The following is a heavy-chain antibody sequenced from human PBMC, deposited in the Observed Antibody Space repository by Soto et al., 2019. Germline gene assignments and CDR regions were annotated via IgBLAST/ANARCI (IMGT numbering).Heavy chain of an antibody. V-gene: IGHV4-34*01. Sequence: QVQLQQWGAGLLKPSETLSLTCAVYGGSFSGYYWSWIRQPPGKGLEWIGEINNSGSTNYNPSLRSRPTISVHTSKNQFSLKLSSVTAADTAVYYCPRGTDHYSNYYYYYMDVWGKGTTVTVSS. D-gene: IGHD4-4*01. CDR3: PRGTDHYSNYYYYYMDV. J-gene: IGHJ6*03. CDR1: GGSFSGYY. CDR2: INNSGST.